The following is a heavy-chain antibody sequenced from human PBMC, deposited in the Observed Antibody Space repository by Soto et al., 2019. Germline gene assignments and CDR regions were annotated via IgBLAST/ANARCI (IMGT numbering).Heavy chain of an antibody. Sequence: QVQLVQSGAEVKKPGASVKVSCKASGYTFTSYGISWVRQAPGQGLEWMGWISAHNGNTNYAQKLQGRVTMTTDTSTSKAYMELRSLSSEDMAVYYGAGGESMGDVWGQGTTVTVSS. D-gene: IGHD6-6*01. V-gene: IGHV1-18*03. CDR3: AGGESMGDV. CDR2: ISAHNGNT. CDR1: GYTFTSYG. J-gene: IGHJ6*02.